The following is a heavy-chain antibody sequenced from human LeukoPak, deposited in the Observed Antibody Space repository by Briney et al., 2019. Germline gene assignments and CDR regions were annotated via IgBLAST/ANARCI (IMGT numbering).Heavy chain of an antibody. D-gene: IGHD3-16*01. V-gene: IGHV4-4*02. J-gene: IGHJ4*02. CDR3: ARSVWGYDY. CDR2: INHSGST. Sequence: KPSETLSLTCAVSGGSISSSNWWSWVRQPPGKGLEWIGEINHSGSTNYNPSLKSRVTISVDTSKNQFSLKLSSVTAADTAVYYCARSVWGYDYWGQGTLVTVSS. CDR1: GGSISSSNW.